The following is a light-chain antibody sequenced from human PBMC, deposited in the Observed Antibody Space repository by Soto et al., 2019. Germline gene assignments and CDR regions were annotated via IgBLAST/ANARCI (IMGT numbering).Light chain of an antibody. V-gene: IGKV1-39*01. J-gene: IGKJ1*01. CDR1: QDISSS. Sequence: DIQMTQSPSSLTASIGDRVTISCRASQDISSSLNWYQHKSGKAPKLLIYAASGLHSGVPSRFSGSGSGIDFTLTISSLQPEDFATYYCQQSYVTPWTFGQGTKVDI. CDR2: AAS. CDR3: QQSYVTPWT.